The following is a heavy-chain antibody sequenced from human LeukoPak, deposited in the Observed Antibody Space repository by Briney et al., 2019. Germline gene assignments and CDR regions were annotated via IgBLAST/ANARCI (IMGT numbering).Heavy chain of an antibody. J-gene: IGHJ4*02. D-gene: IGHD3-22*01. V-gene: IGHV3-11*04. CDR1: GCTFSDYY. CDR2: ISSSGSTI. CDR3: ARDQGYYDSSGYTFGY. Sequence: GGSLRLSCAASGCTFSDYYMSWIREAPGKGLEWVSYISSSGSTIYYADSVKGRFTISRDNAKNSLYLQMNSLRAEDTAVYYCARDQGYYDSSGYTFGYWGQGTLVTVSS.